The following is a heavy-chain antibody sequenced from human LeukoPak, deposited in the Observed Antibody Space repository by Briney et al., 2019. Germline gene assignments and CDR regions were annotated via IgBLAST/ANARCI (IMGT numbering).Heavy chain of an antibody. CDR2: IYYSGTT. Sequence: PSETLSLTCTVSSGSISSSTYFWGWIRQPPGKGLEWLGSIYYSGTTYYNPSLESRLTMSVDTSKTQFSLKLSSVTAADTAVYYCASHNGGYYAVFDYWGQGTLVTVSS. D-gene: IGHD3-22*01. J-gene: IGHJ4*02. V-gene: IGHV4-39*07. CDR3: ASHNGGYYAVFDY. CDR1: SGSISSSTYF.